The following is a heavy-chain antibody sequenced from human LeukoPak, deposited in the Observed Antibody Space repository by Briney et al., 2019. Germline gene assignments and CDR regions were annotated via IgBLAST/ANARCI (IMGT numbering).Heavy chain of an antibody. V-gene: IGHV4-39*07. CDR1: GGSLSSRTDY. D-gene: IGHD2-15*01. Sequence: PSETLSLTCTVSGGSLSSRTDYWGWIRQPPGKGLEWIGTIYSNNGDTYSNPSLKSRVTISVDTSQNQFSLKVRSVTAADTAFCYCARGACSGGSCYLNTSPFDDWGQGTLVTVSS. J-gene: IGHJ4*02. CDR2: IYSNNGDT. CDR3: ARGACSGGSCYLNTSPFDD.